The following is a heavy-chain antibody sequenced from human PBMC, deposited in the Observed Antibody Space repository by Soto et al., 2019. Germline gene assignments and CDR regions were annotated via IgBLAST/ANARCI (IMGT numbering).Heavy chain of an antibody. CDR1: GFTFSSYG. CDR2: ISYDGSNK. CDR3: VKVFGRRYYDRYDF. Sequence: GGSLRLSCAASGFTFSSYGMHWVRQAPGKGLEWVAVISYDGSNKYYADSVKGRFTISRDNSKNTLYLQMNSLRAEDTAVYYCVKVFGRRYYDRYDFWGQGTRVTVAS. V-gene: IGHV3-30*18. J-gene: IGHJ4*02. D-gene: IGHD3-22*01.